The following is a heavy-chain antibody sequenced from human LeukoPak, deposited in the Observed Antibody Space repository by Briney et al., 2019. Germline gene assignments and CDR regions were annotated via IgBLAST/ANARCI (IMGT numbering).Heavy chain of an antibody. CDR1: GGTFSSYT. D-gene: IGHD2-15*01. CDR2: IIPILGIA. V-gene: IGHV1-69*04. CDR3: AREVVLGNWFDP. Sequence: SVKVSCKASGGTFSSYTISWVRQAPGQGLEWMGRIIPILGIANYAQKFQGRVTITADKSTSTAYMELSSLRSEDTAVYYCAREVVLGNWFDPWGQGTLVTVSS. J-gene: IGHJ5*02.